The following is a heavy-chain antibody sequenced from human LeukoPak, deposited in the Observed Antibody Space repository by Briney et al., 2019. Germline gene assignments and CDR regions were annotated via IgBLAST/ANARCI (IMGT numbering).Heavy chain of an antibody. CDR1: DFTFDFYW. CDR2: ILPDGSQK. Sequence: HTGVSLRLSCVASDFTFDFYWMTWVRQAPGKGLEWLANILPDGSQKYYVDSVKGRFTISRDNPKNSLYLQINNLRAEDTAVYYCGRLAHNAWYAIDFWGQGTLVTVSS. D-gene: IGHD2-2*01. J-gene: IGHJ4*02. CDR3: GRLAHNAWYAIDF. V-gene: IGHV3-7*01.